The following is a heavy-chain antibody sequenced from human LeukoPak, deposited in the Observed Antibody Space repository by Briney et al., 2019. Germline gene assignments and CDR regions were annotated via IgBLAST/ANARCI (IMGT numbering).Heavy chain of an antibody. D-gene: IGHD3-3*01. CDR1: GGSISSYY. Sequence: SETLSLTCTVSGGSISSYYWSWIRQPPEKGLEWIGFIYYSGSTNYNPSLKSRVNISVDTSKNQFSLKLNSVTAADTAVYYCARDGVVGTSRGAFDIRGQGTMVTVSS. CDR3: ARDGVVGTSRGAFDI. J-gene: IGHJ3*02. V-gene: IGHV4-59*01. CDR2: IYYSGST.